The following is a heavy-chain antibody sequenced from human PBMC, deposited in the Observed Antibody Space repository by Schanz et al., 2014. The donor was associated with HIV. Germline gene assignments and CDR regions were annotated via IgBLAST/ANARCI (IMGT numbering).Heavy chain of an antibody. J-gene: IGHJ4*02. V-gene: IGHV1-69*01. Sequence: QVPLVQSGAEVKKPGSSVKVSCTTSGDSFTSDAINWVRQAPGQGLEWMGGLIPIFGTPNYAQKFQGRVTITADESTDTAYMELRSLRSEDTAVYYCARLSPSGSFDSWGQGTLVTVSS. CDR1: GDSFTSDA. CDR2: LIPIFGTP. CDR3: ARLSPSGSFDS. D-gene: IGHD1-26*01.